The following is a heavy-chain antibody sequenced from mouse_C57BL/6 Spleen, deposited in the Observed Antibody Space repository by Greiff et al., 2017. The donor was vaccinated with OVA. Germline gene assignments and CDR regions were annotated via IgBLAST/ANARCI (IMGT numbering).Heavy chain of an antibody. D-gene: IGHD1-1*01. CDR3: AREGDYYGSSPYWYFDV. Sequence: EVKLMESGGGLVKPGGSLKLSCAASGFTFSSYAMSWVRQTPEKRLEWVATISDGGSYTYYPDNVKGRFTISRDNAKNNLYLQMSHLKSEDTAMYYCAREGDYYGSSPYWYFDVWGTGTTVTVSS. CDR2: ISDGGSYT. J-gene: IGHJ1*03. V-gene: IGHV5-4*01. CDR1: GFTFSSYA.